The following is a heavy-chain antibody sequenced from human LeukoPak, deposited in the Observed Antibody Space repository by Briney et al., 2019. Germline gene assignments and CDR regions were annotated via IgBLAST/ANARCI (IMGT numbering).Heavy chain of an antibody. CDR3: AKDLRIAVAGSDY. CDR2: ISGSGGST. V-gene: IGHV3-23*01. CDR1: GFTFSSYG. J-gene: IGHJ4*02. D-gene: IGHD6-19*01. Sequence: PGGSLRLSCAASGFTFSSYGMSWVRQAPGKGLEWVSAISGSGGSTYYADSVKGRFTISRDNSKNTLYLQMNSLRAEDTAVYYCAKDLRIAVAGSDYWGQGTLVTVSS.